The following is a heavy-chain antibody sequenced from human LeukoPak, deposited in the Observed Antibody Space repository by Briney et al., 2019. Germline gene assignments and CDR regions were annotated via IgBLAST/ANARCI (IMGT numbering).Heavy chain of an antibody. J-gene: IGHJ4*02. Sequence: GGSLRLSCAASGFTFSSYAMSWVRQAPGKGLEWVSAISGSGGSTYYADSMKGRFTISRDNSKNTLYLQMNSLRAEDTAVYYCAKDPSAVTTRLFGYWGQGTLVTVSS. CDR3: AKDPSAVTTRLFGY. D-gene: IGHD4-17*01. CDR1: GFTFSSYA. V-gene: IGHV3-23*01. CDR2: ISGSGGST.